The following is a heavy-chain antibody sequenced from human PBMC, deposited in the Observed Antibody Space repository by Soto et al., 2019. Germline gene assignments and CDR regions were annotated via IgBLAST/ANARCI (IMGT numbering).Heavy chain of an antibody. J-gene: IGHJ4*02. CDR2: IKWNGGST. D-gene: IGHD3-16*01. V-gene: IGHV3-20*04. CDR3: ARDAGRRITLGGTDY. CDR1: GFTFGDYG. Sequence: EVQLVESGGGVVRPGGSLRLSCAASGFTFGDYGMSWVRQAPGKGLEWVSGIKWNGGSTGYADSVKGRFTISRDNAKNSLYLQMNSLRAEDTALYYCARDAGRRITLGGTDYWGQGTLVTVSS.